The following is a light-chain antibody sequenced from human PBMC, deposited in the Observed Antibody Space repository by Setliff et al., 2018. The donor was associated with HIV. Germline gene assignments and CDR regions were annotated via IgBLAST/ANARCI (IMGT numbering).Light chain of an antibody. J-gene: IGLJ3*02. Sequence: QSALTQPRSVSGSPGQSVTISCTGTSSDVGAYNYVSWYQQHPGKAPKLMIYDVSNRPSGVPDRFSGSKSGNTVSLTISGLQAEDEADYYCCSYAGTYTSHWMFGGGTKVTVL. CDR2: DVS. CDR1: SSDVGAYNY. V-gene: IGLV2-11*01. CDR3: CSYAGTYTSHWM.